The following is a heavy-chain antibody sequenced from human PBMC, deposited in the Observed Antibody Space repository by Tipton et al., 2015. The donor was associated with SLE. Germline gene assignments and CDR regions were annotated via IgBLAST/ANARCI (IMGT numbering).Heavy chain of an antibody. CDR3: ARDGSSQGRRWFDP. J-gene: IGHJ5*02. Sequence: TLSLTCSVSGGSVRSNTYNWGWIRQTSGKGLEWIASVFNAGSTYYNPSLKSRVTISVDTSKNQFSLKLSSVTAADTAVYYCARDGSSQGRRWFDPWGQGTLVTVSS. CDR1: GGSVRSNTYN. D-gene: IGHD6-13*01. CDR2: VFNAGST. V-gene: IGHV4-39*07.